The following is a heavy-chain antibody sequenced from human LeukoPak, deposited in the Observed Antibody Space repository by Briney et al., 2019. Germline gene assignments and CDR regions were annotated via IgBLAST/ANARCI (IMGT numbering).Heavy chain of an antibody. CDR1: GFTFSSYA. CDR3: ARVDTAMVIDY. Sequence: PGGSLRLSCAASGFTFSSYAISWVRQAPGQGLEWMGRIIPILGIANYAQKFQGRVTITADKSTSTAYMELSSLRSEDTAVYYCARVDTAMVIDYWGQGTLVTVSS. D-gene: IGHD5-18*01. V-gene: IGHV1-69*04. J-gene: IGHJ4*02. CDR2: IIPILGIA.